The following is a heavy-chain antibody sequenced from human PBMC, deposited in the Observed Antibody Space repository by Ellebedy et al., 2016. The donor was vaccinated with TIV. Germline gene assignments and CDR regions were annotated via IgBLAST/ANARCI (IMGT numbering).Heavy chain of an antibody. V-gene: IGHV4-39*01. CDR2: IYYSGST. D-gene: IGHD4-17*01. Sequence: SETLSLTCTVSGGSISSGGYYWGWIRQPPGKGLEWIGSIYYSGSTYYNPSLKSRVTISVDTSKNQFSLKLSSVTAADTAVYYCARANGDYVFYGMDVWGQGTTVTVSS. CDR3: ARANGDYVFYGMDV. CDR1: GGSISSGGYY. J-gene: IGHJ6*02.